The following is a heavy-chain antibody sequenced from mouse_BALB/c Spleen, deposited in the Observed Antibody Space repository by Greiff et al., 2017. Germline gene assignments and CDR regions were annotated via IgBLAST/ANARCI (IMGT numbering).Heavy chain of an antibody. CDR3: NAIYYGYSWAY. CDR2: IDPENGDT. V-gene: IGHV14-4*02. Sequence: EVQLQQSGAELVRSGASVKLSCTASGFNIKDYYMHWVKQRPEQGLEWIGWIDPENGDTEYAPKFQGKATMTADTSSNTAYLQLSSLTSEDTAVYYCNAIYYGYSWAYWGQGTLVTVSA. CDR1: GFNIKDYY. J-gene: IGHJ3*01. D-gene: IGHD2-2*01.